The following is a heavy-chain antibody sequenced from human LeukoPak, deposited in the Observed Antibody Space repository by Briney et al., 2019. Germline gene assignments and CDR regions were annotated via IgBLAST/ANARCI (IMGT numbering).Heavy chain of an antibody. Sequence: PGRSLRVSCAASGFTFSNYGMHWVRQAPGKGLEWVALIRYDGSKKDYADSVKGRFTISRDNSKNTLHLQMNSLRAEDTAVYYCARTGDTERFDYWGQGTLVTFSS. CDR1: GFTFSNYG. CDR2: IRYDGSKK. CDR3: ARTGDTERFDY. D-gene: IGHD5-18*01. J-gene: IGHJ4*02. V-gene: IGHV3-33*01.